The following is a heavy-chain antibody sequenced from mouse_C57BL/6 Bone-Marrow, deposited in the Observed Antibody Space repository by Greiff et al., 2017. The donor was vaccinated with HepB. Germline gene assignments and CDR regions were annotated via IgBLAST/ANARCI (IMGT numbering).Heavy chain of an antibody. CDR1: GYSITSGYY. CDR2: ISYDGSN. D-gene: IGHD2-3*01. V-gene: IGHV3-6*01. J-gene: IGHJ3*01. CDR3: ARGWTGLAWFAY. Sequence: EVKLMESGPGLVKPSQSLSLTCSVTGYSITSGYYWNWIRQFPGNKLEWMGYISYDGSNNYNPSLKNRISITRDTSKNQFFLKLNSVTTEDTATYYCARGWTGLAWFAYWGQGTLVTVSA.